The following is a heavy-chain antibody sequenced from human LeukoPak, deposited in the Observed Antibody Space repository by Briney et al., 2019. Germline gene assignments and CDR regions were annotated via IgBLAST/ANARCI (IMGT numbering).Heavy chain of an antibody. Sequence: ASVKVSCKASGSTVTSYGISWVRQAPGQGLEWMGWISAYNGNTNYAQKLQGRVTMTTDTSTSTAYMELRSLRSDDTAVYYCARVYSGSYQDLIFDYWGQGTLVTVSS. J-gene: IGHJ4*02. V-gene: IGHV1-18*01. CDR2: ISAYNGNT. CDR3: ARVYSGSYQDLIFDY. D-gene: IGHD1-26*01. CDR1: GSTVTSYG.